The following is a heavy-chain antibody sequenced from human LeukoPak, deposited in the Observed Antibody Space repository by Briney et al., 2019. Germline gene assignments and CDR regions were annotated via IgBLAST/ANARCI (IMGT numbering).Heavy chain of an antibody. CDR3: ARAYKAAGTGKWFDP. D-gene: IGHD6-13*01. V-gene: IGHV1-2*02. CDR2: INPNSGGT. CDR1: GYTFTGDY. Sequence: ASVRVSCKASGYTFTGDYMHWVRQAPGQGPEWMGWINPNSGGTNYAQKFQGRVTITRDTSISTAYMELSRLTSDDTAVYYCARAYKAAGTGKWFDPWGQGTLVTVSS. J-gene: IGHJ5*02.